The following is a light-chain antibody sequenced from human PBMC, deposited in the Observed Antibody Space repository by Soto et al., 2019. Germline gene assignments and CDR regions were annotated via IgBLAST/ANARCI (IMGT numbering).Light chain of an antibody. Sequence: EIVMTQSPATLSVSPGERATLSCRASQSVSSNLAWYPQKPGQAPRLLIYGASTRATGIPARFSGSGSGTVFTLTISSLQSEDFAVYYCQQYNNCPRSFRQGTKVEIK. V-gene: IGKV3-15*01. J-gene: IGKJ1*01. CDR2: GAS. CDR1: QSVSSN. CDR3: QQYNNCPRS.